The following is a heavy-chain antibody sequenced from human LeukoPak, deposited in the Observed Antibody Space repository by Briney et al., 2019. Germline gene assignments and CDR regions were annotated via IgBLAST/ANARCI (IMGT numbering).Heavy chain of an antibody. Sequence: GGSLRLSCTASGFTFTDYYMTWIRQAPGKGLEWLSYISTSGDTVSYADSVKGRFTISRDNAKNTLYLQIASLRAEDTAIYFCARDRQFKLHDPWGQGSLVTVSS. V-gene: IGHV3-11*01. CDR2: ISTSGDTV. D-gene: IGHD5-24*01. CDR1: GFTFTDYY. CDR3: ARDRQFKLHDP. J-gene: IGHJ5*02.